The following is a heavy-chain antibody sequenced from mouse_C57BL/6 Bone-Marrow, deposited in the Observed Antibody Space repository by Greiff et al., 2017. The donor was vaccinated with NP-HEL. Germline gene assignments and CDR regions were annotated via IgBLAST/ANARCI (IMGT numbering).Heavy chain of an antibody. CDR3: ETHDY. V-gene: IGHV1-66*01. Sequence: QVQLKESGPELVKPGASVKISCKASGYSFTSYYIHWVKQRPGQGLEWIGWIYTGSGNTKYNEKVKGKATLTADTSSSTAYMQLSSLTSEDSAVYYCETHDYWGQGTTLTVSS. CDR2: IYTGSGNT. CDR1: GYSFTSYY. J-gene: IGHJ2*01.